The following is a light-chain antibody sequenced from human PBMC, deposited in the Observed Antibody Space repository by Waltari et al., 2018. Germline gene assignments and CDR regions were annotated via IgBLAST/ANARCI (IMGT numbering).Light chain of an antibody. V-gene: IGLV1-44*01. J-gene: IGLJ2*01. CDR3: AVWDDSLNGLI. CDR1: SPNLGKNT. CDR2: FND. Sequence: QSVLTQPPSASGTRGQRVTISCSGSSPNLGKNTVTGYQQLPGTAPKLVIYFNDQRPSGVPDRFSGSKSGTSASLAISGLQSEDEADFHCAVWDDSLNGLIFGGGTKLTVL.